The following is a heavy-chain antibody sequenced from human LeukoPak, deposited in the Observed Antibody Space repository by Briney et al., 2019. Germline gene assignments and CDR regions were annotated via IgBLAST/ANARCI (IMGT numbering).Heavy chain of an antibody. Sequence: GGSLRLSCAASGFTFSSYAMTWVRQAPGKGLEWVSAISGSGGGTYYADSVKGRFTISRDNSKNTLYLQMNSLRAEDTAVYYCAKLGIFADSYGYAHDDYWGQGTLVTVSS. D-gene: IGHD5-18*01. J-gene: IGHJ4*02. V-gene: IGHV3-23*01. CDR3: AKLGIFADSYGYAHDDY. CDR2: ISGSGGGT. CDR1: GFTFSSYA.